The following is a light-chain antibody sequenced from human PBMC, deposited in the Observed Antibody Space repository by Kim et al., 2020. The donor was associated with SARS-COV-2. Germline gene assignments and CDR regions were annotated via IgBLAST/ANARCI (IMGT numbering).Light chain of an antibody. J-gene: IGKJ1*01. V-gene: IGKV1-5*01. CDR2: DAS. CDR3: QQYDTDST. CDR1: QSINSW. Sequence: DIQMTQSPSTLSASVGDRVTITCRASQSINSWLAWYQQKPGKAPKVLIYDASRLESGVPSRFSGSGSGTEFTLTISGLQPDDFATYYCQQYDTDSTFGQGTKVDIK.